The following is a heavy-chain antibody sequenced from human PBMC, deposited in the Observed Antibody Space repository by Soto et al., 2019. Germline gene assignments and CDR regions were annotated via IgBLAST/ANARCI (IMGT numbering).Heavy chain of an antibody. V-gene: IGHV4-39*02. CDR3: AREWGLLPYYVMNV. J-gene: IGHJ6*02. CDR2: MFYSGTT. D-gene: IGHD7-27*01. CDR1: GVSINSRGYY. Sequence: SETLSLTCTVSGVSINSRGYYWGWIRQPPGKGLEWIESMFYSGTTYYNPSLKSRITIAVDSSKNQFSLSLSSVTAADTAFYYCAREWGLLPYYVMNVWGHGTAVTVSS.